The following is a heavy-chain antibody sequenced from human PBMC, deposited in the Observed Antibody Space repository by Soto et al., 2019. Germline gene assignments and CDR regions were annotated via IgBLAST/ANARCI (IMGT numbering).Heavy chain of an antibody. CDR1: GYTFTSYA. CDR3: ASYHGDYFDY. CDR2: INAGNGNT. D-gene: IGHD4-17*01. V-gene: IGHV1-3*01. J-gene: IGHJ4*02. Sequence: ASVKVSCKASGYTFTSYAMHWVRQAPGQRLEWMGWINAGNGNTKYSRKFQGRVTITRDTSASTAYMELSSLRSEDTAVYYCASYHGDYFDYWGQGTLVTVSS.